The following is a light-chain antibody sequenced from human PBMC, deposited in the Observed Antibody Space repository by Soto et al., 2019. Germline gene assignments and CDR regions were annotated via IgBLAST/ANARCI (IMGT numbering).Light chain of an antibody. CDR2: DAS. CDR1: QSINSW. V-gene: IGKV1-5*01. Sequence: DIQMTQSPSTLSASVGDRVTITCRASQSINSWLAWYQQKPGKAPQILIYDASTLKSGVPSRFSASGSGTEFTLIISSLQPDDFATYYCQQYTSYSWTFGQGTKLDIK. CDR3: QQYTSYSWT. J-gene: IGKJ1*01.